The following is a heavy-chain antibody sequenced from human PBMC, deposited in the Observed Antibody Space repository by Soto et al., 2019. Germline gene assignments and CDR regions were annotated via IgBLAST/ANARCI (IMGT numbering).Heavy chain of an antibody. Sequence: SETLSLTCTVSGGSISSYYWSWVRQPPGKGLEWIGYVSYSGSTTYNPSLKSRVTISIDTSKNQFSLKLTSVTAADTAVYYCARLGVIAADPFDYWGQGTLVTVSS. CDR2: VSYSGST. D-gene: IGHD6-13*01. J-gene: IGHJ4*02. CDR3: ARLGVIAADPFDY. V-gene: IGHV4-59*08. CDR1: GGSISSYY.